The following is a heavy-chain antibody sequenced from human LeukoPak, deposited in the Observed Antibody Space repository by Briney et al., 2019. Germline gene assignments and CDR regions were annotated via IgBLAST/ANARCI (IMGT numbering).Heavy chain of an antibody. D-gene: IGHD1/OR15-1a*01. Sequence: GGSLRLSCAASGFAFSDSFMNWVRQAPGKGLEWVSVIYSGGDTHYAESVKDRFIISRDNSNNMVYLQMDSLRAEDTAVYYCARDPANNLKWGQGTLVTVSS. CDR3: ARDPANNLK. J-gene: IGHJ1*01. V-gene: IGHV3-66*01. CDR2: IYSGGDT. CDR1: GFAFSDSF.